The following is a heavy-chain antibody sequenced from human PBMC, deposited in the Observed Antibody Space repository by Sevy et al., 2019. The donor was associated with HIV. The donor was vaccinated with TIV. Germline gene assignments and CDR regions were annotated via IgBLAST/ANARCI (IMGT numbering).Heavy chain of an antibody. V-gene: IGHV1-69*13. CDR2: IIPILGTV. Sequence: ASVKVSCKASGGTFSSYGISWVRQAPGQGLEWMGGIIPILGTVNYAQKFQGRVTNTGDESTKTAYMELSSLRSEDTAVYYCARGGGNGWYYFDYWGQETLVTVSS. D-gene: IGHD6-19*01. CDR1: GGTFSSYG. J-gene: IGHJ4*02. CDR3: ARGGGNGWYYFDY.